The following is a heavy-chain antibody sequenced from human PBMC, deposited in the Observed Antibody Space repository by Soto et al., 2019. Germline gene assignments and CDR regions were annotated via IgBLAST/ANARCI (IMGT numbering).Heavy chain of an antibody. CDR3: ATDGPGKQSLVGYYLDS. Sequence: GGSLRLSCAASGFRFSNYGMHWARQAPGKGLEWVAVISNDGSKKQYADSVQGRFTISRDNSKNTLYLQMNSLIPEDTAVYFCATDGPGKQSLVGYYLDSWGQGTVVTVSS. CDR2: ISNDGSKK. J-gene: IGHJ4*02. V-gene: IGHV3-30*03. D-gene: IGHD6-19*01. CDR1: GFRFSNYG.